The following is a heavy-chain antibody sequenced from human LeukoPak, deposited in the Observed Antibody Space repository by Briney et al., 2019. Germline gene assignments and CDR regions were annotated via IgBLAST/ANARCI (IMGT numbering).Heavy chain of an antibody. V-gene: IGHV1-2*02. D-gene: IGHD3-3*01. CDR3: ARGWVYYGFWSGYLYYFDY. Sequence: ASVKVSCKASGYTFTGYYMHWVRQAPGQGLEWMGWINPNSGGTNYAQKFQGRVTMTRDASISTAYMELSRLRSDDTAVYYCARGWVYYGFWSGYLYYFDYWGQGTLVTVSS. CDR1: GYTFTGYY. CDR2: INPNSGGT. J-gene: IGHJ4*02.